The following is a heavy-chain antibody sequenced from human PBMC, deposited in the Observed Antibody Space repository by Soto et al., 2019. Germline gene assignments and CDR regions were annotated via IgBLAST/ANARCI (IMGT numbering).Heavy chain of an antibody. J-gene: IGHJ6*04. D-gene: IGHD3-3*01. CDR1: GFNFSSYS. CDR3: AKRFLRDFWTPMDV. CDR2: ISDSSKSI. Sequence: EVQLVESGGGLVQPGGSLRLTCAAYGFNFSSYSMNWVRQAPGKGLEWVSYISDSSKSIYYADSVKGRFTISRDNAKNSLYLQMSSLRAEDMAVYYCAKRFLRDFWTPMDVWGKGTTVTVSS. V-gene: IGHV3-48*01.